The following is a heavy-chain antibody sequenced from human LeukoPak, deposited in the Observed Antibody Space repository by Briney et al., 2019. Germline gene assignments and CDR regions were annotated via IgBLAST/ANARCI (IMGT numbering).Heavy chain of an antibody. CDR2: IYSGGST. CDR3: ARPPDFDY. J-gene: IGHJ4*02. CDR1: GFTVSSNY. V-gene: IGHV3-66*01. Sequence: GGSLRLSCAVSGFTVSSNYMSWVRQAPGKGLEWVSVIYSGGSTYYADSVRGRFTISRDNSKNTLYLQMNSLRAEDTAVYYCARPPDFDYWGQGTPVAVSS.